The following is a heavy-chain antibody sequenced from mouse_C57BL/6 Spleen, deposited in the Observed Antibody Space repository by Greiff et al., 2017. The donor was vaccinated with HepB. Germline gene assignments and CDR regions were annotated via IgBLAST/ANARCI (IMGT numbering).Heavy chain of an antibody. CDR1: GFTFSDYY. CDR3: ARAGGHYDGFFDY. D-gene: IGHD2-3*01. V-gene: IGHV5-16*01. J-gene: IGHJ2*01. Sequence: EVHLVESEGGLVQPGSSMKLSCTASGFTFSDYYMAWVRQVPEKGLEWVANINYDGSSTYYLDSLKSRFIISRDNAKNILYLQMSSLKSEDTATYYCARAGGHYDGFFDYWGQGTTLTVSS. CDR2: INYDGSST.